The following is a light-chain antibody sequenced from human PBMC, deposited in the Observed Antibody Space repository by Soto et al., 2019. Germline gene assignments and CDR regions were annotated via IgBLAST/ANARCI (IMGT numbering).Light chain of an antibody. Sequence: EIVMTQSPATLSVSPGERATLSCRASQSVSSNLAWYQQKPGQAPRLLIYGASTRATGIPARFSGSGSGTEFTLTISSLQSEDFATYYCQQYKSYSPYTFGQGTKLDIK. V-gene: IGKV3-15*01. J-gene: IGKJ2*01. CDR3: QQYKSYSPYT. CDR1: QSVSSN. CDR2: GAS.